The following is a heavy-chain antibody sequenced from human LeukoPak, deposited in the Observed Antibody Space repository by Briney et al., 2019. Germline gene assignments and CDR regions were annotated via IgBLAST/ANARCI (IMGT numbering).Heavy chain of an antibody. CDR3: ARAECGSDCYYSDY. CDR1: GGSMRTYY. Sequence: SETLSLTCTVSGGSMRTYYWSWIRQPAGKGLEWIGRIYTSGTNNYNPSLKSRVTMSVDTSKNQFSLKLSSVTAADTAVYYCARAECGSDCYYSDYWGQGTLVTVSS. J-gene: IGHJ4*02. V-gene: IGHV4-4*07. CDR2: IYTSGTN. D-gene: IGHD2-21*01.